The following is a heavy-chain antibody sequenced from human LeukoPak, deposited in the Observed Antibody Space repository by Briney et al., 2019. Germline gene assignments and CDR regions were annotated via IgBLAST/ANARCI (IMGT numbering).Heavy chain of an antibody. Sequence: PGRSLRLSCAASGFTFSSYAMHWVRQAPGKGMVWVAVISDDGRHNYYADPAKGRFTITRDNSNSTLYLQMNSLRDDASAAYFWARVYLERLAAGYLDLRGQGTQVTVSP. CDR3: ARVYLERLAAGYLDL. CDR2: ISDDGRHN. D-gene: IGHD2-8*01. J-gene: IGHJ4*02. V-gene: IGHV3-30*04. CDR1: GFTFSSYA.